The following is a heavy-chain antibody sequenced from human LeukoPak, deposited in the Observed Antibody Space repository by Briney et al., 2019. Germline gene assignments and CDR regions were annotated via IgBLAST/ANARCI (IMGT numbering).Heavy chain of an antibody. D-gene: IGHD3-3*01. CDR3: ARVXTYYDFWSGYFVHAFDI. Sequence: SETLSLTCAVYGGSFSGYYWSWIRQPPGKGLEWIGEINHSGSTNYNPSLKSRVTISVDTSKNQFSLKLSSVTAADTAVYYCARVXTYYDFWSGYFVHAFDIWGQGTMVTVSS. J-gene: IGHJ3*02. V-gene: IGHV4-34*01. CDR2: INHSGST. CDR1: GGSFSGYY.